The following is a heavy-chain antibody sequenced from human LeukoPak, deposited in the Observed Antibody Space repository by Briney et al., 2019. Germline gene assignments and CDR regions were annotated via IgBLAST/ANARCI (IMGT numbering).Heavy chain of an antibody. J-gene: IGHJ4*02. Sequence: PSETLSLTCAIYGGSFSYYYWSWIRQPPGKGLEWIGYIYYSGSTYYNPSLKSRVTISVDTSKNQFSLKLSSVTAADTAVYYCASSHYGDSDYFDYWGQGTPVTVSS. D-gene: IGHD4-17*01. CDR3: ASSHYGDSDYFDY. CDR2: IYYSGST. CDR1: GGSFSYYY. V-gene: IGHV4-30-4*08.